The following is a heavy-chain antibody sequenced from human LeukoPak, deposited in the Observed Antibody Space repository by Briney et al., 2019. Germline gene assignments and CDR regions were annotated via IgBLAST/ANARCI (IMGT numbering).Heavy chain of an antibody. V-gene: IGHV1-69*13. CDR3: ARDVSPYDYYDSSGYYSIFDY. Sequence: ASVKVSCKTSGYTFSNFGISWVRQAPGQGLEWMGGIIPIFGTANYAQKFQGRVTITADESTSTAYMELSSLRSEDTAVYYCARDVSPYDYYDSSGYYSIFDYWGQGTLVTVSS. D-gene: IGHD3-22*01. CDR2: IIPIFGTA. J-gene: IGHJ4*02. CDR1: GYTFSNFG.